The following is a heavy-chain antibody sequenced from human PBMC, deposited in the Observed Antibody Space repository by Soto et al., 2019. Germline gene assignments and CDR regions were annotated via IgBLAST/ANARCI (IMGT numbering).Heavy chain of an antibody. Sequence: XXSLRLSCAASGFTFRSYGMHWVRQAPGKGLEWVAVIWYDGSNKYYAESVKGRFTISRDNSKNTLYPQMNSLRAEDTAVYYCARDNLPRPYYYGMDVWGQGTRSPSP. J-gene: IGHJ6*02. D-gene: IGHD1-20*01. CDR2: IWYDGSNK. CDR3: ARDNLPRPYYYGMDV. V-gene: IGHV3-33*01. CDR1: GFTFRSYG.